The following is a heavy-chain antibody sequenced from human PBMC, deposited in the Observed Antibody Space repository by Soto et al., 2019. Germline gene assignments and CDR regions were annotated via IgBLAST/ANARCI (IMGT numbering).Heavy chain of an antibody. CDR3: AREGVGVPPAPPPFDY. CDR2: IKQDGSEK. J-gene: IGHJ4*02. CDR1: GFTFSSYW. V-gene: IGHV3-7*01. Sequence: EVQLVESGGGLVQPGGSLRLSCAASGFTFSSYWMSWVRQAPGKGLEWVANIKQDGSEKYYVDSVKGRFTISRDNAKNSLYLQMNSLRAEDTAVYYCAREGVGVPPAPPPFDYWGQGTLVTVSS. D-gene: IGHD2-15*01.